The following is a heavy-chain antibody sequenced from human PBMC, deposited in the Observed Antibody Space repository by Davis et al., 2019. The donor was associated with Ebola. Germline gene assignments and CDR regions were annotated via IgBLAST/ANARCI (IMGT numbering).Heavy chain of an antibody. CDR3: AKDPRRLYDYIWGSYRSYYFDN. Sequence: GESLKISCAASGFTFSTYGMHWVRLAPGRGLEWVALISHNGNNKYYADSVKGRFTISRDNSKSTLYLQMDNLSTEDTAVYYCAKDPRRLYDYIWGSYRSYYFDNWGLGTLVTVSS. CDR1: GFTFSTYG. CDR2: ISHNGNNK. V-gene: IGHV3-30*18. J-gene: IGHJ4*02. D-gene: IGHD3-16*02.